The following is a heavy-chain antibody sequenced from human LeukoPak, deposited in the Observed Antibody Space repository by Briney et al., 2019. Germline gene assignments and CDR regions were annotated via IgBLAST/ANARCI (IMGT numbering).Heavy chain of an antibody. J-gene: IGHJ4*02. CDR3: ARKQGAAAAPYYFDY. Sequence: GESLKISCKGSGYSFTSYWIGWVRQMPGKGLEWMGIIYPGDSDTRYSPSFQGQVTISADKPISTAYLQWSSLKASDTAMYYCARKQGAAAAPYYFDYWGQGTLVTVSS. CDR1: GYSFTSYW. D-gene: IGHD6-13*01. CDR2: IYPGDSDT. V-gene: IGHV5-51*04.